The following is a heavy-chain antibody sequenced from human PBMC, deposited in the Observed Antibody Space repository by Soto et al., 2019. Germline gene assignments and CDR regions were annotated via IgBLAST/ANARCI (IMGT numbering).Heavy chain of an antibody. CDR1: GGSFSGYY. CDR2: INHSGIT. J-gene: IGHJ6*03. Sequence: QVQLQQWGAGLLKPSETLSLTCAVYGGSFSGYYWSWIRQPPGKGLEWIGEINHSGITNYNPSLKSRVTISVDTSKNQFSLKLSSVTAADTAVYYCARERITMVRGYYYYYYMDVWGKGTTVTVSS. CDR3: ARERITMVRGYYYYYYMDV. V-gene: IGHV4-34*01. D-gene: IGHD3-10*01.